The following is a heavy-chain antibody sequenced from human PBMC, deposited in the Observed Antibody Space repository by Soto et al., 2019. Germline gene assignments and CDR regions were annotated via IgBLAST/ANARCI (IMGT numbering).Heavy chain of an antibody. D-gene: IGHD3-22*01. CDR3: VRELNSSGYFGIQH. CDR2: IYYSGST. J-gene: IGHJ1*01. V-gene: IGHV4-31*03. CDR1: GGSISSGGYY. Sequence: SETLSLTCTVSGGSISSGGYYWSWIRQHPGKGLEWIGYIYYSGSTYYNPSLKSRVTISVDTSKNQFSLRLSSVTAADTAVYYCVRELNSSGYFGIQHWGQGTPVNVAS.